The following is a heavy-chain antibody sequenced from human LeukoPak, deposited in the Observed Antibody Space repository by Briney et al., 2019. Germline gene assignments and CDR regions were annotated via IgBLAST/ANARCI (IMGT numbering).Heavy chain of an antibody. V-gene: IGHV3-21*01. D-gene: IGHD3-10*01. CDR1: GFTFSSYS. J-gene: IGHJ4*02. CDR3: ASYGSGVIDY. Sequence: GGSLRLSCAASGFTFSSYSMNWVRQAPGQGLEWVSSISSSSSYIYYADSVKGRFTISRDNAKNSLYLQMNSLRAEDTAVYYCASYGSGVIDYWGQGTLVTVSS. CDR2: ISSSSSYI.